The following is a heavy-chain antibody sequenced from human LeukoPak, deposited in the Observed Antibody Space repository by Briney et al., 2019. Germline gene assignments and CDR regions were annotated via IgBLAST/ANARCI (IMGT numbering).Heavy chain of an antibody. D-gene: IGHD3-10*01. J-gene: IGHJ4*02. CDR3: ARRGVYGSGAYYFDY. CDR2: ISGSSSYI. Sequence: GGSLRLSCAASGFTFSSYSMNWVRQAPGKGLEWVSSISGSSSYIYSADSVKGRFTISRDNAKKSLYLQMNSLRAEDTAVYYCARRGVYGSGAYYFDYWGQGTLVTPSS. CDR1: GFTFSSYS. V-gene: IGHV3-21*01.